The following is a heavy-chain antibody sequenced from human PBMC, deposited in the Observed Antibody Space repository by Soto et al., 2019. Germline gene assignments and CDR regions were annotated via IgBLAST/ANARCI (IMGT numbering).Heavy chain of an antibody. CDR1: GFTFSNAW. CDR3: NTDRMEATGSYY. D-gene: IGHD1-26*01. Sequence: EVQLVESGGGLVKPGGSLRLSCAASGFTFSNAWMSWVRQAPGKGLEWVGRIKSKTDGGTTDYAAPVKGRFTISRDDSKNTLYLQMNSLKTEDTAVYYCNTDRMEATGSYYWGQGTLVTVSS. J-gene: IGHJ4*02. CDR2: IKSKTDGGTT. V-gene: IGHV3-15*01.